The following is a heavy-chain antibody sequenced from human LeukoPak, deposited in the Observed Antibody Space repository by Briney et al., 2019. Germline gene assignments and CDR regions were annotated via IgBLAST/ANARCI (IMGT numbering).Heavy chain of an antibody. CDR1: GGSISSGGYS. J-gene: IGHJ4*02. CDR3: ARGGENGDLYY. Sequence: PSETLSLTCAVSGGSISSGGYSWSWIRQPPGKGLEWIGYIYHSGSTYYNPSLKSRVTISVDRSKNQFSLKLSSVTAADTAVYYCARGGENGDLYYWGQGTLVTVSS. D-gene: IGHD4-17*01. CDR2: IYHSGST. V-gene: IGHV4-30-2*01.